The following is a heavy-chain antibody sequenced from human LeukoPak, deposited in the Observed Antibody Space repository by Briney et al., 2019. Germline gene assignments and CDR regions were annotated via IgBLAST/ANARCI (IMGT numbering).Heavy chain of an antibody. V-gene: IGHV5-10-1*01. J-gene: IGHJ2*01. D-gene: IGHD5-12*01. Sequence: GESLRISCKGSGYTFTNYWIGWVRQMPGKGLEWMGRIDPSDSYTNYSPSFRGHVTISADKSTSTAYLQWSTLQASDTAIYYCARRGMGYSGYDGYWYFDLWGRGTLVTVSS. CDR1: GYTFTNYW. CDR3: ARRGMGYSGYDGYWYFDL. CDR2: IDPSDSYT.